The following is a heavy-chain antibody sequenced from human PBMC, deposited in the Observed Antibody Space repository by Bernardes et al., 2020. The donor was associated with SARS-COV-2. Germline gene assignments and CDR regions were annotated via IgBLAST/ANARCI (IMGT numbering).Heavy chain of an antibody. CDR1: GGSISSSSYY. J-gene: IGHJ4*02. CDR2: IYYSGST. D-gene: IGHD3-3*01. CDR3: ARQHLGGVTIFGLVTTDRYFDY. Sequence: SETLSLTCTVSGGSISSSSYYWGWIRQPPGKGLEWIGSIYYSGSTYYNPSLKSRVTISVDTSKNQFSLKLSSVTAADTAVYYCARQHLGGVTIFGLVTTDRYFDYWGQGTLVTVSS. V-gene: IGHV4-39*01.